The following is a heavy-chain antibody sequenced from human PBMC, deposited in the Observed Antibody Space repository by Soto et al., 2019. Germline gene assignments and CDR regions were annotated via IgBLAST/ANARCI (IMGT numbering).Heavy chain of an antibody. CDR2: ISSYNDYT. J-gene: IGHJ6*02. D-gene: IGHD3-16*01. Sequence: QVRLVQSAAEVKKPGASVKVSCKASGYTFIRYGITWVRQAPGRGLEWMGWISSYNDYTNYAQKLQGRVTMTTDTSTSTVYMELRSLRSADTAVYYCARGGYYDKVWGKMNYYGLDVWGQGTTVTVSS. CDR3: ARGGYYDKVWGKMNYYGLDV. CDR1: GYTFIRYG. V-gene: IGHV1-18*01.